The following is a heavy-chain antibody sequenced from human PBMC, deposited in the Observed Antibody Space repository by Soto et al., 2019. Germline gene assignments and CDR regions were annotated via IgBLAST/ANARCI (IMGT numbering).Heavy chain of an antibody. D-gene: IGHD2-21*02. J-gene: IGHJ6*02. V-gene: IGHV4-34*01. CDR3: ARADRTLVTSYGLDV. CDR2: INHSGTI. CDR1: GGSFSGFY. Sequence: SETLSLTCAVSGGSFSGFYWTWIRQPPGEGLEWIGEINHSGTINFNPSLRSRLTISLDSSKKHFSLKLTSLTAAGAAVYYCARADRTLVTSYGLDVWGQGTTVTASS.